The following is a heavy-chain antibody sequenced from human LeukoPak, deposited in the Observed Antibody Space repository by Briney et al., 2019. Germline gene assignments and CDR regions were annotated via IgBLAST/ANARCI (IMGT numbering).Heavy chain of an antibody. CDR2: INHSGST. D-gene: IGHD6-19*01. V-gene: IGHV4-39*07. CDR1: GGSISSSSYY. Sequence: SETLSLTCTVSGGSISSSSYYWSWIRRPPGKGLEWIGEINHSGSTNYNPSLKSRVTISVDTSKNQFSLKLSSVTAADTAVYYCARGVFRAVADSFDHWGQGTLVTVSS. CDR3: ARGVFRAVADSFDH. J-gene: IGHJ4*02.